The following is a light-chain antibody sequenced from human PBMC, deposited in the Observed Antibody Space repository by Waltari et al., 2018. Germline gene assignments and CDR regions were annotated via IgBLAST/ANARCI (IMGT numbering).Light chain of an antibody. CDR2: EVT. Sequence: QSALTQPAFVSGSRGQTITISCTGARTYVGGEHYAPWYQHHPGRVPKLLIYEVTNRPSDISTRFSGAKSGNTASLVISGVQAEDEADYYCSSYSTSKTPVVFGGGTKLTV. V-gene: IGLV2-14*01. CDR1: RTYVGGEHY. J-gene: IGLJ2*01. CDR3: SSYSTSKTPVV.